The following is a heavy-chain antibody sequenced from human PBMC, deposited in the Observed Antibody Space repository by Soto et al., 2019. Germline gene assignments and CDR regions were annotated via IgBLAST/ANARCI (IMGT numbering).Heavy chain of an antibody. CDR2: IIPMSDTA. J-gene: IGHJ6*02. Sequence: ASVKVSCKAPGGTFSRHAISWVRQAPGQGFEWMGGIIPMSDTARYAQKFQGRVTITADESTTTAYMELSSLRSEDTAVYYCARDPALRIVGPTYGMDLWGQGTTVTVSS. V-gene: IGHV1-69*13. D-gene: IGHD1-26*01. CDR3: ARDPALRIVGPTYGMDL. CDR1: GGTFSRHA.